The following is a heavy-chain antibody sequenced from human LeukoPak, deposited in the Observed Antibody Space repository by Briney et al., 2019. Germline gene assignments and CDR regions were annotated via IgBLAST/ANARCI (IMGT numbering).Heavy chain of an antibody. CDR3: GAELERPPAGNAFDI. CDR2: IYPGDSDT. D-gene: IGHD1-1*01. CDR1: GYSFTSYW. V-gene: IGHV5-51*01. J-gene: IGHJ3*02. Sequence: GESLKISCKGSGYSFTSYWIGWVRQMPGKGLEWMGIIYPGDSDTRYSPSFQGQVTISADKSISTAYLQWSSLKASDTAMYYCGAELERPPAGNAFDIWGQGTMVTVSS.